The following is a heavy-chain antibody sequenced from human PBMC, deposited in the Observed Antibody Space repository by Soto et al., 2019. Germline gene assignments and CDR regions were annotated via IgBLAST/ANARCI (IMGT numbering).Heavy chain of an antibody. CDR3: ASALRDSSGYYYARIDY. D-gene: IGHD3-22*01. CDR2: ISGSGGST. V-gene: IGHV3-23*01. Sequence: GSLRLSCAASGFIFSSYAMSWVRQAPGKGLEWVSAISGSGGSTYYADSVKGRFTISRDNSKNTLYLQMNSLRAEDTAVYYCASALRDSSGYYYARIDYWGQGTLVTVSS. CDR1: GFIFSSYA. J-gene: IGHJ4*02.